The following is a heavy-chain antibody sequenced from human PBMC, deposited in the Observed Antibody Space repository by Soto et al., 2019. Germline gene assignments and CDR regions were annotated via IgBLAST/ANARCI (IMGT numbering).Heavy chain of an antibody. CDR3: AKGSRGAYYYCMDV. V-gene: IGHV3-23*01. CDR1: GFTFSSSA. Sequence: EVQMLESGGGLVQPGGSLRLSCAASGFTFSSSAMNWVRQAPGKGLEWVSSISNSGGTTSYADSVKGRFTISRDNSKNTLYLQMNSLRAEDTAVYYCAKGSRGAYYYCMDVWGTGTTVTVSS. J-gene: IGHJ6*03. CDR2: ISNSGGTT.